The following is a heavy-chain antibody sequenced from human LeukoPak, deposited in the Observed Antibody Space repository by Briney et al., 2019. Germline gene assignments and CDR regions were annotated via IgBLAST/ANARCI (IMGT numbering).Heavy chain of an antibody. CDR2: IYYTGST. D-gene: IGHD3-22*01. CDR3: ATSPQGYYYDSSGYYYY. V-gene: IGHV4-59*01. J-gene: IGHJ4*02. Sequence: SETLSLTCTVSGGSISSYYWSWIRQPPGRGLEWIGYIYYTGSTNYNPSLKSRVTISVDTSKNQFSLKLSSVTAADTAVYYCATSPQGYYYDSSGYYYYWGQGTLVTVSS. CDR1: GGSISSYY.